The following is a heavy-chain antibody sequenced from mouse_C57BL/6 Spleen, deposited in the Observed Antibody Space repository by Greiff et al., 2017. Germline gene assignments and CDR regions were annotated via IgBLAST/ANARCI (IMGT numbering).Heavy chain of an antibody. J-gene: IGHJ2*01. V-gene: IGHV5-17*01. CDR1: GFTFSDYG. CDR2: ISSGSSTI. CDR3: AREDYGYDGDFDY. Sequence: DVKLVESGGGLVKPGGSLKLSCAASGFTFSDYGMHWVRQAPEKGLEWVAYISSGSSTIYYADTVKGRFTIPRNNAKNTLFLQMTSLRSEDTAMYYCAREDYGYDGDFDYWGQGTTLTVSS. D-gene: IGHD2-2*01.